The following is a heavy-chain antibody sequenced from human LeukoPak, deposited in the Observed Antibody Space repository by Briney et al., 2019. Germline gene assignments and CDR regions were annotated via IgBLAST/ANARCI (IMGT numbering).Heavy chain of an antibody. CDR2: IYTSGST. V-gene: IGHV4-4*07. CDR1: GGSISSYY. J-gene: IGHJ3*02. D-gene: IGHD3-22*01. CDR3: ARDIYYDSSEDAFDI. Sequence: SETLSLTCTVSGGSISSYYWSWIRQPAGKGLEWIGRIYTSGSTNYNPSFKSRVTISVDKSKNQFSLKLSSVTAADTAVYYCARDIYYDSSEDAFDIWGQGTMVTVSS.